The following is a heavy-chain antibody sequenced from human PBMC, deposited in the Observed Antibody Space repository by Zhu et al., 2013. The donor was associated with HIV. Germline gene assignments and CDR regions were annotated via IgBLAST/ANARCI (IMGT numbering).Heavy chain of an antibody. Sequence: QVQLVQSGAEVRKPGASVKVSCKASGYTFNDYYMHWVRQVSGQRLEWMGWINPKSGGTNYAQKFQGRVTMTTDTSISTAYMELSSLRSEDTAVYYCARSDGYKVNYFDYWGPGNPGHRLL. CDR1: GYTFNDYY. J-gene: IGHJ4*02. CDR3: ARSDGYKVNYFDY. D-gene: IGHD5-18*01. V-gene: IGHV1-2*02. CDR2: INPKSGGT.